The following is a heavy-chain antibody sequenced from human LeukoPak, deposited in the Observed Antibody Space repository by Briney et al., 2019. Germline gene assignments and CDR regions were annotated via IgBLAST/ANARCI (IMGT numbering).Heavy chain of an antibody. CDR3: AGSYRQLVPSFAFDI. Sequence: GESLKISCKGSGYSFTSYWIGWVRQMPGKGLEWMGIIYPGDSDTRYSPSFQGQVTISADKSISTAYLQWSSLKASDTAMYYCAGSYRQLVPSFAFDIWGQGTMVTVSS. D-gene: IGHD6-6*01. J-gene: IGHJ3*02. CDR2: IYPGDSDT. V-gene: IGHV5-51*01. CDR1: GYSFTSYW.